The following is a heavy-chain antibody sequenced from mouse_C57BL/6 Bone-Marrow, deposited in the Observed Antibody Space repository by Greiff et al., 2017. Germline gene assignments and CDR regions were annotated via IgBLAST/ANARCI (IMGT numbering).Heavy chain of an antibody. V-gene: IGHV5-16*01. D-gene: IGHD1-1*01. CDR2: INYDGSST. CDR3: ARDNYYGYWYFDV. J-gene: IGHJ1*03. Sequence: EVKVVESEGGLVQPGSSMKLSCTASGFTFSDYYMAWVRQVPEKGLEWVANINYDGSSTYYLDSLKSRFIISRDNAKNILYLQMSSLKSEDTATYYCARDNYYGYWYFDVWGTGTTVTVSS. CDR1: GFTFSDYY.